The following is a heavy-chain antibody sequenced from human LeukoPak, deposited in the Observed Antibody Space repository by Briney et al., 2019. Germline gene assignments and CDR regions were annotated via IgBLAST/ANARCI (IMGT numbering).Heavy chain of an antibody. V-gene: IGHV1-69*13. J-gene: IGHJ5*02. D-gene: IGHD2-8*01. CDR3: ARDALGYCTNGVCYKGYNWFDP. Sequence: SVKVSCKASGGTFSSYAISWVRQAPGQGLEWMRGIIPIFGTANYAQKFQGRVTITADESTSTAYMELSSLRSEDTAVYYCARDALGYCTNGVCYKGYNWFDPWGQETLVTVSS. CDR2: IIPIFGTA. CDR1: GGTFSSYA.